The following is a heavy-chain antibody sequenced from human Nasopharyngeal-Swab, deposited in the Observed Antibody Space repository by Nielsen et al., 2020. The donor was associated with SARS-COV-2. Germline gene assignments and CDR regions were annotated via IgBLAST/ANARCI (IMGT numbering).Heavy chain of an antibody. D-gene: IGHD3-10*01. CDR3: ARASRFGGRMDV. Sequence: WIRQPPGKGLEWVSSISSSSSYIYCADSVKGRFTISRDNAKNSLYLQMNSLRAEDTAVYYCARASRFGGRMDVWGKGTTVTVSS. CDR2: ISSSSSYI. V-gene: IGHV3-21*04. J-gene: IGHJ6*04.